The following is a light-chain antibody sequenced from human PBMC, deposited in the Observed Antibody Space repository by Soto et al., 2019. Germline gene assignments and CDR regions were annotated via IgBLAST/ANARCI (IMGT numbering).Light chain of an antibody. CDR2: KVS. J-gene: IGKJ1*01. CDR3: IQSTHSPWT. CDR1: QSLVHSNGNTY. Sequence: DVVVTQSPLSLPVTLGQPASISCMSGQSLVHSNGNTYLNWFQQRPGQSPRRLIYKVSNRDSGVPERLRGSGSGTDFALNISSVEAEDVGVYYCIQSTHSPWTFGRGTKVDI. V-gene: IGKV2-30*02.